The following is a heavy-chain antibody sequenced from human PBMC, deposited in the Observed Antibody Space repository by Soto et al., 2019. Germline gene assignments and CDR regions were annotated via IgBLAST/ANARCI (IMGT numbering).Heavy chain of an antibody. V-gene: IGHV3-66*01. D-gene: IGHD2-15*01. J-gene: IGHJ4*02. CDR3: AKETYSGPLDY. CDR2: IYSGGST. CDR1: GFTVSSNY. Sequence: GGSLRLSCAASGFTVSSNYMSWVRQAPGKGLEWVSVIYSGGSTYYADSVKGRFTISRDNSENTLYLQMNSLRAEDTAVYYCAKETYSGPLDYWGQGTLVTVSS.